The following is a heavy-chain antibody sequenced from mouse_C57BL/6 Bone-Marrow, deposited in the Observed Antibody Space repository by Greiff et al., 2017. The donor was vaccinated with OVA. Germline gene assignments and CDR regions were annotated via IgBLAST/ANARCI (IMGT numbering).Heavy chain of an antibody. Sequence: QLQQSGAELVRPGASVTPSCKASGYTFTDYEMHWVKQTPVHGLEWIGAIDPETGGTAYNQKFKGKAILTADKSSSTAYMELRSLTSEDSAVYYCTRSGGTVVEENYFDYWGQGTTLTVSS. CDR2: IDPETGGT. J-gene: IGHJ2*01. D-gene: IGHD1-1*01. CDR1: GYTFTDYE. CDR3: TRSGGTVVEENYFDY. V-gene: IGHV1-15*01.